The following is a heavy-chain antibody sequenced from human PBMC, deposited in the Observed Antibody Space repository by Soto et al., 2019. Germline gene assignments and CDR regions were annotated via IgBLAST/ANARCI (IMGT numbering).Heavy chain of an antibody. CDR2: SASSGGGT. V-gene: IGHV3-23*01. J-gene: IGHJ4*02. Sequence: VGPLRLSCAASGLTFNTFGMIWVRQAPGRGLEWVSRSASSGGGTYYADSVKGRFTISRDNSKNTLYLQMNSLRAEDTATYYCAKSLISGTSNGFDSWGQGTLVTVSS. D-gene: IGHD3-16*02. CDR1: GLTFNTFG. CDR3: AKSLISGTSNGFDS.